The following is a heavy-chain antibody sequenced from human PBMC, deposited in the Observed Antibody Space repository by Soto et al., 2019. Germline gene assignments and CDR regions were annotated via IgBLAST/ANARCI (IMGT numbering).Heavy chain of an antibody. V-gene: IGHV4-39*01. Sequence: SETLSLTCPVSGGSISSSSYYWGWIRQHPGKGLEWIGSIFYSGSTYYNPSLKSRVTISVDTSKNQFSLKLSSVTAADTAVYYCATQEVGGSYVYTFDPWGQGTLVTVSS. CDR2: IFYSGST. D-gene: IGHD1-26*01. CDR1: GGSISSSSYY. J-gene: IGHJ5*02. CDR3: ATQEVGGSYVYTFDP.